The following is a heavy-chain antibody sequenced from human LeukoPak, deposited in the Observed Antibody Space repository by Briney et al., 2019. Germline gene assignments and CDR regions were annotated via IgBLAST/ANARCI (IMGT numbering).Heavy chain of an antibody. CDR3: ATGHSTGYHYWFDP. CDR1: GSTLSDLS. Sequence: ASVKVSCKVSGSTLSDLSMQWVRPAPGKGLEWMGGFDHENGETIYAQKFQGRVTMTEDTSTDTAYMVLSSLTSEDTAVYYCATGHSTGYHYWFDPWGQGTLVTVSS. V-gene: IGHV1-24*01. J-gene: IGHJ5*02. CDR2: FDHENGET. D-gene: IGHD3-22*01.